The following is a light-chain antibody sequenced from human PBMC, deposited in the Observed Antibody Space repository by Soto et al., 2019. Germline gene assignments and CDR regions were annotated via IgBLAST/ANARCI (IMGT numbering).Light chain of an antibody. Sequence: DIQMTQYPSSLSASVGDRVTITCRASQSISSYLNWYQQKPGKAPKVLIYAASSLQSGVPSRFSGSGSGTDFTLTISSLQPEDFATYYRQQSHSIPWTFGQGTKVDIK. CDR2: AAS. V-gene: IGKV1-39*01. CDR1: QSISSY. J-gene: IGKJ1*01. CDR3: QQSHSIPWT.